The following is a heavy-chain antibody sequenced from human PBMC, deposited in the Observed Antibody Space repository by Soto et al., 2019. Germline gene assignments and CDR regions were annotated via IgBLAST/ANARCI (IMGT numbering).Heavy chain of an antibody. V-gene: IGHV4-31*03. CDR1: GGSISSVGYY. Sequence: QVQLQESGPGLVKPSQTLSLTCTVSGGSISSVGYYWSWIRQHPGKGLEWIGYIYYSGSTYYNPSLKSRVTISVDTSKNQFSLKLSSVTAADTAVYYCARDYYGSGIGGHWLDPWGQGTLVTVSS. CDR3: ARDYYGSGIGGHWLDP. CDR2: IYYSGST. J-gene: IGHJ5*02. D-gene: IGHD3-10*01.